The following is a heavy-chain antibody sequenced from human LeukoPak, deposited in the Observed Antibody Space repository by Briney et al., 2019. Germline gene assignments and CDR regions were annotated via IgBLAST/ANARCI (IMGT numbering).Heavy chain of an antibody. J-gene: IGHJ4*02. CDR1: GGSISSNNDF. CDR2: IHHSGST. Sequence: SETLSLTCTVSGGSISSNNDFWGWIRQSPGKGLEWIGSIHHSGSTYYNPSLKSRVTISVDTSKNQFSLKLSSVTAADTAVYYCARHSSVLPFDYWGQGTLVAVSS. D-gene: IGHD3-10*01. CDR3: ARHSSVLPFDY. V-gene: IGHV4-39*01.